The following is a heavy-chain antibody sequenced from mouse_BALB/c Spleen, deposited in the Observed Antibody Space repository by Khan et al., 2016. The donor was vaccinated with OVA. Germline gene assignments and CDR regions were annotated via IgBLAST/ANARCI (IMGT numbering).Heavy chain of an antibody. Sequence: QVQLKESGAELVKAGASVKMSCKASGYTFTSYWMHWVKQRLGQGLEWFAETNPTNGRTYYNEKFKSKATLTVDNSSSTAYMLLSGPTFEDSAVYYCARIKKIVATYMDYWGQGTTLTVSS. D-gene: IGHD1-1*01. CDR3: ARIKKIVATYMDY. J-gene: IGHJ2*01. CDR2: TNPTNGRT. V-gene: IGHV1S81*02. CDR1: GYTFTSYW.